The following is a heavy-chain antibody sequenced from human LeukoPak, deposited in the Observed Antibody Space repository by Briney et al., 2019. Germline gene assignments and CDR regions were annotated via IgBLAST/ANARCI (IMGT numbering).Heavy chain of an antibody. CDR2: LYYSGST. D-gene: IGHD6-6*01. CDR1: GGSISSSSYY. Sequence: SETLSLTCTVSGGSISSSSYYWGWIRQPPGEGLEWIGSLYYSGSTYYNPSLKSRVTISVDTSKNQFSLKLSSVTAADTAVYYCARGEPYNSSYKSRYYFDYWGQGTLVTVSS. CDR3: ARGEPYNSSYKSRYYFDY. J-gene: IGHJ4*02. V-gene: IGHV4-39*01.